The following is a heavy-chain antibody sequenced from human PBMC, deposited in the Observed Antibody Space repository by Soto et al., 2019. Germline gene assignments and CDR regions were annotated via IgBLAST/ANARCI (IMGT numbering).Heavy chain of an antibody. CDR3: AKVVETTRFDAFDI. V-gene: IGHV3-23*01. D-gene: IGHD1-26*01. Sequence: EVQLLESGGGLVQPGGSLRLSCAASGFTFTTYAMSWVRQAPGKGPEWVSGISGGGQYTSYAESVKGRFTISRDNSKNTLYLQMNSLRAEDMAVYYCAKVVETTRFDAFDIWGQGTMVTVST. CDR2: ISGGGQYT. J-gene: IGHJ3*02. CDR1: GFTFTTYA.